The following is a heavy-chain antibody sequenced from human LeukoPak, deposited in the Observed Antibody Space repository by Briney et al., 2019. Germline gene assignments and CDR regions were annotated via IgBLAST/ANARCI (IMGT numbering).Heavy chain of an antibody. CDR3: ARADSSWPHFDY. D-gene: IGHD6-13*01. Sequence: KPSETLSLTCTVSGGSISSSSFYWGWIRQPPGKGLEWIGTIFYSGSTYYNPSLRSRVTMSVDTSKNQFSLRLSSVTAADTAVYYCARADSSWPHFDYWGQGTLVTVSP. J-gene: IGHJ4*02. CDR1: GGSISSSSFY. CDR2: IFYSGST. V-gene: IGHV4-39*01.